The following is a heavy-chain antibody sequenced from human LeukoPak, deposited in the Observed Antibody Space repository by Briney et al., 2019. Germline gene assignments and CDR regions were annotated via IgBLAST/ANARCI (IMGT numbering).Heavy chain of an antibody. CDR1: VFTFSTYN. CDR2: ISSSSSYI. CDR3: AREGGLQLWGFGY. Sequence: PGGSLRLSCAASVFTFSTYNMNWVRQAPGKGLEWVSSISSSSSYIYYADSVKGRFTISRDNAKNSLYLQMNSLRAEDTAVYYCAREGGLQLWGFGYWGQGTLVTVSS. V-gene: IGHV3-21*01. J-gene: IGHJ4*02. D-gene: IGHD5-18*01.